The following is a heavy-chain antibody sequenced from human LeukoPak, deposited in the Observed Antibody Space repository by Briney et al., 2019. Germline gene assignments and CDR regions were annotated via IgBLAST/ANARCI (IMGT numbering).Heavy chain of an antibody. J-gene: IGHJ4*02. Sequence: GGTLRLSCAASGFTFSSYGMSWVRQAPGKGLEWVANIKQDGSEKYYVDSVKGRFTISRDNAKNSLYLQMSSLRAEDTAVYYCARGVGGFWGQGALVTVSS. CDR2: IKQDGSEK. V-gene: IGHV3-7*01. CDR1: GFTFSSYG. CDR3: ARGVGGF.